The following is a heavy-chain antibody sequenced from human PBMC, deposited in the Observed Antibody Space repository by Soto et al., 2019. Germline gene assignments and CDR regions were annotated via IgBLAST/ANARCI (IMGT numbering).Heavy chain of an antibody. CDR3: ARQSVVSSSSPFDY. J-gene: IGHJ4*02. CDR2: IYYSGST. Sequence: SETLSLTCTVSGGSISSSSYYWGWIRQPPGKGLEWIGSIYYSGSTYYNPSLKSRVTISVDTSKNQFSLKLSSVTAADTAVYYCARQSVVSSSSPFDYWGQGTLVTVSS. CDR1: GGSISSSSYY. V-gene: IGHV4-39*01. D-gene: IGHD6-13*01.